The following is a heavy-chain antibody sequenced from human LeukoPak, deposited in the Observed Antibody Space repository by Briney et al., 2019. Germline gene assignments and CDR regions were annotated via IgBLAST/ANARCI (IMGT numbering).Heavy chain of an antibody. CDR3: AREGYCSGGSCYSYRSDY. J-gene: IGHJ4*02. CDR2: IHYDGNNK. D-gene: IGHD2-15*01. CDR1: GFTFSSYG. Sequence: PGGSLRLSCAASGFTFSSYGMHWVRQAPGKGLEWLAFIHYDGNNKYYADSVKGRFTISRDNSKNTLYLQMNSLRDEDTAVYYCAREGYCSGGSCYSYRSDYWGQGTLVTVSS. V-gene: IGHV3-30*02.